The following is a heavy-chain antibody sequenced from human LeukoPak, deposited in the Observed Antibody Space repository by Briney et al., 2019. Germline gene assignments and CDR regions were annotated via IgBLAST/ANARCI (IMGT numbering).Heavy chain of an antibody. CDR2: IYPGDSDT. CDR3: ARPSYGSGSSPFDW. D-gene: IGHD3-10*01. Sequence: GAALQTSLNGAGCRFTSYWIGWGRPRPGKGVGGGGIIYPGDSDTRYSPSFRGQVTISADKSISTAYLQWSSLQTSDTAMYYCARPSYGSGSSPFDWWGQGTLVTVSS. V-gene: IGHV5-51*01. J-gene: IGHJ4*02. CDR1: GCRFTSYW.